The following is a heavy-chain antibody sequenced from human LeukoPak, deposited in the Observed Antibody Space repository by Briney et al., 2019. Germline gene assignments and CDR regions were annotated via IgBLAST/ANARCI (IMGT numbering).Heavy chain of an antibody. V-gene: IGHV1-2*02. Sequence: GSSVKVSCKACGYTFTGHYMYWVRQAPGQGLDLMGWINPSSGGTNYAQKFQGRVTMTRDTSISTAYMELSRLRSDDTAVYYCASGYDSSGYYYRYWGQGTLVTVSS. D-gene: IGHD3-22*01. J-gene: IGHJ4*02. CDR1: GYTFTGHY. CDR2: INPSSGGT. CDR3: ASGYDSSGYYYRY.